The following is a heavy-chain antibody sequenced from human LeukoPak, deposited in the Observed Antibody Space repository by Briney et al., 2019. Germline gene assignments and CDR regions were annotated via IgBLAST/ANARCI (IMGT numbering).Heavy chain of an antibody. Sequence: PGGSLRLSCAASGFTVSSNYMSWVRQAPGKGLEWVSYISSSGRTKYYADSVKGRFTISRDNAKNSLYLQMNSLRAEDTAVYYCARGKWEPLDYWGQGTLVTVSS. V-gene: IGHV3-11*04. CDR2: ISSSGRTK. CDR3: ARGKWEPLDY. J-gene: IGHJ4*02. CDR1: GFTVSSNY. D-gene: IGHD1-26*01.